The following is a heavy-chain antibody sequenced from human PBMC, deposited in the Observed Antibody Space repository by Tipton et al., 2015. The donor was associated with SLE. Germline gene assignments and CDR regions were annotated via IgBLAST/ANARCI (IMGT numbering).Heavy chain of an antibody. V-gene: IGHV1-18*01. Sequence: QSGPEVKKPGASVKVSCKASGYTFTRYGISWVRQAPGQGLEWMGWISAYNGNRKYAKKVQGRVTMTTDTSTSTAYLELRSLRSDDTAVYYCARDRGGDAFDIWGQGTMVTVSS. CDR3: ARDRGGDAFDI. CDR2: ISAYNGNR. J-gene: IGHJ3*02. D-gene: IGHD3-10*01. CDR1: GYTFTRYG.